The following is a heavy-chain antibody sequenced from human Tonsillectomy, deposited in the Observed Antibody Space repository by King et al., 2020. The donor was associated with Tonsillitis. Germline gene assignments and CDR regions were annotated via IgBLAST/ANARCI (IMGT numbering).Heavy chain of an antibody. Sequence: DVQLVESGGSLVQPGGSLRLSCAASGFTFSSFAMSWVRQAPGKGLEWVSGIGGSGRNTYYSDSVKGRFTISRDNSKNTVYLQMNSLRAEDTAVFYCARYAPFWTTNDYDYYMDVWRKGTTVTVSS. D-gene: IGHD3/OR15-3a*01. V-gene: IGHV3-23*04. J-gene: IGHJ6*03. CDR3: ARYAPFWTTNDYDYYMDV. CDR1: GFTFSSFA. CDR2: IGGSGRNT.